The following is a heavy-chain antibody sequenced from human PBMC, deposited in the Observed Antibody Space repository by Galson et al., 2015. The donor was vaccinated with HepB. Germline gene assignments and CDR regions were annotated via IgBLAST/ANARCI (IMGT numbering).Heavy chain of an antibody. Sequence: SLRLSCAASGFTFSSYGMHWVRQAPGKGLEWVAVISYDGSNKYYADSVKGRFTISRDNAKNTLYLQMNSLRAEDTAVYYCARDYYYDSSGWALHGMDVWGQGTTVTVSS. CDR2: ISYDGSNK. CDR1: GFTFSSYG. J-gene: IGHJ6*02. CDR3: ARDYYYDSSGWALHGMDV. V-gene: IGHV3-30*03. D-gene: IGHD3-22*01.